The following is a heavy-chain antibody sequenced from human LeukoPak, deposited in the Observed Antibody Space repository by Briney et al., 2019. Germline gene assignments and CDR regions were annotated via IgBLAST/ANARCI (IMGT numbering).Heavy chain of an antibody. V-gene: IGHV4-4*02. D-gene: IGHD6-13*01. Sequence: SETLSLTCSVSGDSISSGNWWTWVRQAPGTGLEWIGQIYHTGITYYNPSLQSRVTISVDNSKNQFSLHLDSVTAADTAVYYCARALRAAAGKGIFDIWGQGTMVTVSS. CDR2: IYHTGIT. CDR1: GDSISSGNW. CDR3: ARALRAAAGKGIFDI. J-gene: IGHJ3*02.